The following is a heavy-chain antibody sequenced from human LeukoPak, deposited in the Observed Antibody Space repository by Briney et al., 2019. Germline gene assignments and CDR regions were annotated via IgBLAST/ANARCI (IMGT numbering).Heavy chain of an antibody. CDR1: GGSISSYY. Sequence: SETLSLTCTVSGGSISSYYWSWIRQPPGKGLEWIGYIYYSGSTNYNPSLKSRVTISVDTSKNQFSLKLSSVTAADTAVYYCARQDTAMVTLFDYWGQGTLVTVSS. V-gene: IGHV4-59*08. CDR3: ARQDTAMVTLFDY. CDR2: IYYSGST. D-gene: IGHD5-18*01. J-gene: IGHJ4*02.